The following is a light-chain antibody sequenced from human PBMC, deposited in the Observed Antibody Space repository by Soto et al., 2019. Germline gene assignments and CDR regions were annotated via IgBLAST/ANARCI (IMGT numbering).Light chain of an antibody. CDR2: GAT. J-gene: IGKJ4*01. CDR1: EGINNH. Sequence: DIQMTQSPSSLSASIGDRVTIICRASEGINNHLVWFQQKPGKAPKSLIYGATYLQSGVPSRFSGSEFGTEFSLTISSLQPEAIETYYCQQYQRYPPSFGGGTKVDIK. CDR3: QQYQRYPPS. V-gene: IGKV1-16*01.